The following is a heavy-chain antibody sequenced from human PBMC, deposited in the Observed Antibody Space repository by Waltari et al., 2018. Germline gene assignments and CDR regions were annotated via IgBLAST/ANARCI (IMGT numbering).Heavy chain of an antibody. CDR2: ISPILGIA. V-gene: IGHV1-69*04. J-gene: IGHJ4*02. CDR3: ARSPKRRDGYNSHFDY. CDR1: GGTFSSYA. Sequence: QVQLVQSGAEVKKPGSSVKVSCKASGGTFSSYAISWVRQAPGQGLEWMGGISPILGIANYAQKFQGRVTITADESTSTAYMELSSLRSEDTAVYYCARSPKRRDGYNSHFDYWGQGTLVTVSS. D-gene: IGHD5-12*01.